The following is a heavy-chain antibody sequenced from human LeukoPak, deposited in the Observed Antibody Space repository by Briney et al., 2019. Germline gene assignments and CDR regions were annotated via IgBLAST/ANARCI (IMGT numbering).Heavy chain of an antibody. Sequence: ASVKVSCKASGYTFTSYYIHWVRQAPGQGLEWMGIINPSGGSTGYAQKFQDRVTMSRDTSTSTVYMELSSLRSEDTAVYYCAHILTGYYMDYWGQGTLVTVSS. CDR3: AHILTGYYMDY. J-gene: IGHJ4*02. V-gene: IGHV1-46*01. CDR2: INPSGGST. CDR1: GYTFTSYY. D-gene: IGHD3-9*01.